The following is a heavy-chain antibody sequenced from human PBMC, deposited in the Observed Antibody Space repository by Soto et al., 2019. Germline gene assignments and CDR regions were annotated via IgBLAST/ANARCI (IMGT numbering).Heavy chain of an antibody. Sequence: ASVKVSCKASGYTFTSYGIRWVRQAPGQGLEWMGWISAYNGNTNYAQKLQGRVTMTTDTSTSTAYMELRSLRSDDTAVYYCASTGSPPYYYYYMDVWGKGTTVTVSS. CDR3: ASTGSPPYYYYYMDV. J-gene: IGHJ6*03. D-gene: IGHD3-10*01. CDR2: ISAYNGNT. CDR1: GYTFTSYG. V-gene: IGHV1-18*01.